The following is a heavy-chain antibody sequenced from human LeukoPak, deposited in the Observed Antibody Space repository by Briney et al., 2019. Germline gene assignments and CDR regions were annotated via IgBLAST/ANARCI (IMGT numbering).Heavy chain of an antibody. CDR3: AKGFNEYQLLLRY. J-gene: IGHJ4*02. CDR1: GFTFSSYA. V-gene: IGHV3-21*01. CDR2: ISSSSSYI. D-gene: IGHD2-2*01. Sequence: PGGSLRLSCAASGFTFSSYAMSWVRQAPGKGLEWVSSISSSSSYIYYADSVKGRFTISRDNAKNSLYLQMNSLRAEDTAVYSCAKGFNEYQLLLRYWGQGTLVTVSS.